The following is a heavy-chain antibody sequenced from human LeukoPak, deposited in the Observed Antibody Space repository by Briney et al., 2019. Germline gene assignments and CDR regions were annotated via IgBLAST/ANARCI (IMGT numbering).Heavy chain of an antibody. CDR1: GYTFTNYG. J-gene: IGHJ4*02. CDR2: ISAYNGNT. V-gene: IGHV1-18*01. Sequence: ASVTVSCKASGYTFTNYGISWVRQAPGQGVEWMGWISAYNGNTNYAQKLQGRVTMTTDTSTSTAYMELRSLGSDDTAVYYCARARPQRFDYWGQGTLVTVSS. CDR3: ARARPQRFDY.